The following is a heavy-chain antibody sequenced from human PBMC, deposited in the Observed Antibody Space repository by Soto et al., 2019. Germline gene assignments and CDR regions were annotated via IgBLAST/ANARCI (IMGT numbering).Heavy chain of an antibody. D-gene: IGHD6-13*01. CDR2: IIPMFGTT. V-gene: IGHV1-69*13. Sequence: ASVKVSCKASGGTFSRYAINWVRQAPGQGLEWMGGIIPMFGTTNYAQKFKGRVTITADESTSTVYMELNTLRSEDAAVYYCARASINGSSWYLWFDPWGQGTLVTVSS. J-gene: IGHJ5*01. CDR1: GGTFSRYA. CDR3: ARASINGSSWYLWFDP.